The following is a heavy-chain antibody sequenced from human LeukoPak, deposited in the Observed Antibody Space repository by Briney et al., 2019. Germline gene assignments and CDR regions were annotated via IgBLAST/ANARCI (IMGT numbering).Heavy chain of an antibody. CDR3: ARGTVGVGKVDY. J-gene: IGHJ4*02. D-gene: IGHD2-21*01. V-gene: IGHV3-53*01. Sequence: GESLRLSCAASGFTVSSNYMSWVRQAPGKGLEWVSVIYTVGSTFYADSVKGRFTISRDNSKNTLYLEMNSLRAEDTAVYYCARGTVGVGKVDYWGQGTLVTVPS. CDR1: GFTVSSNY. CDR2: IYTVGST.